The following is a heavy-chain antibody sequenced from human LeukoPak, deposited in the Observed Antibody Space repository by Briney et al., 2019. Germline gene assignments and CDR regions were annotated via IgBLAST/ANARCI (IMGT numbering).Heavy chain of an antibody. CDR1: GGSISSSSYY. V-gene: IGHV4-39*01. CDR2: IYYSGST. D-gene: IGHD3/OR15-3a*01. CDR3: ARQTGSGLFILP. Sequence: SETLSLTCTVSGGSISSSSYYWGWIRQPPGKGLEWIGSIYYSGSTYYNPSLKSRVTISVDTSKNQFSLRLTSVTAADTAVYYCARQTGSGLFILPGGQGTLVTVSS. J-gene: IGHJ4*02.